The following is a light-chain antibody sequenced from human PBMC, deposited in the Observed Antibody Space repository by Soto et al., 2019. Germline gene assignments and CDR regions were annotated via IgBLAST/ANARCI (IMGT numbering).Light chain of an antibody. CDR2: GVS. CDR1: QRISSRN. J-gene: IGKJ2*01. V-gene: IGKV3-20*01. CDR3: QQYSDLPYT. Sequence: EIVLTQSPGTLSLSPRERATLSCRASQRISSRNLAWYQQKPGQAPRLLIYGVSSRATGIPDRFSGSASVTDFTLTINRLEPEDFAVYYCQQYSDLPYTYGHGTKLEVK.